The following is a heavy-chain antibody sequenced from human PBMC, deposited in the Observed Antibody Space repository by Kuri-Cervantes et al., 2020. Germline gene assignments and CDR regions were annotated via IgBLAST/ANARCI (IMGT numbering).Heavy chain of an antibody. V-gene: IGHV3-30-3*01. CDR1: GFTFSSYA. Sequence: GESLKISCAASGFTFSSYAMHWVRQAPGKGLEWVAVISYDGSNKYYADSVKGRFTISRDNSKNTLYLQMNSLRAEDTAVYYCARSGVPADGMDVWGQGTTVTVSS. CDR2: ISYDGSNK. D-gene: IGHD2-2*01. J-gene: IGHJ6*02. CDR3: ARSGVPADGMDV.